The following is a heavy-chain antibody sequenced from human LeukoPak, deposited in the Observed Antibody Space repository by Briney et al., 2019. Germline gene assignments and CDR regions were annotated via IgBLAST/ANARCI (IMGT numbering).Heavy chain of an antibody. V-gene: IGHV4-34*01. D-gene: IGHD7-27*01. CDR1: GGSFSGYY. Sequence: SETLSLTCAVYGGSFSGYYWSWIRQPPGKGLEWIGEINHSGSTNYNPSLKSRVTISVDTSKNQFSQKLSSVTAADTAVYYCARGQLGSGAFDIWGQGTMVTVSS. J-gene: IGHJ3*02. CDR2: INHSGST. CDR3: ARGQLGSGAFDI.